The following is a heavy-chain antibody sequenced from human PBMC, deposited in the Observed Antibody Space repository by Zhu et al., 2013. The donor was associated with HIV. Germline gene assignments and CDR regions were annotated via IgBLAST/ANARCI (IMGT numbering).Heavy chain of an antibody. D-gene: IGHD3-22*01. CDR2: IIPIFGTA. V-gene: IGHV1-69*06. J-gene: IGHJ4*02. Sequence: QVQLVQSGAEVKKPGASVKVSCKASGYTFTGYYMHWVRQAPGQGLEWMGGIIPIFGTANYAQKFQGRVTITADKSTSTAYMELSSLRSEDTAVYYCARDRNYYDSSGYDYWGQGTLVTVSS. CDR3: ARDRNYYDSSGYDY. CDR1: GYTFTGYY.